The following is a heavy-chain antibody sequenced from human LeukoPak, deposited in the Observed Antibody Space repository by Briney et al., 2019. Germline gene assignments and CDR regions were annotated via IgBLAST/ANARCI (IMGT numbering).Heavy chain of an antibody. V-gene: IGHV4-39*01. J-gene: IGHJ4*02. CDR1: GGSISSYY. Sequence: PSETLSLTCTVSGGSISSYYWGWIRQPPGKGLEWIGSIYYSGSTYYNPSLKSRVTISVDTSKNQFSLKLSSVTAADTAVYYCASAPHNWNYWGFDYWGQGTLVTVSS. CDR2: IYYSGST. CDR3: ASAPHNWNYWGFDY. D-gene: IGHD1-7*01.